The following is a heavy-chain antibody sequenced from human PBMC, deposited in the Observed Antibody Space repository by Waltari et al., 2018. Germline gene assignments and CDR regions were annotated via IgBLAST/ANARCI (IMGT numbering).Heavy chain of an antibody. V-gene: IGHV3-21*01. D-gene: IGHD7-27*01. CDR3: ATGGWGFYFDY. Sequence: EVQLVESGGGLVKPGGSLRVSCAASGSTSSSYNMNWVRQAPGKGLEWFSSISSSSSYTHYADSVKGRFTISRDNAKNSLYLQMNSLRAEDTAVYYCATGGWGFYFDYWGPGTLVTVSS. J-gene: IGHJ4*02. CDR2: ISSSSSYT. CDR1: GSTSSSYN.